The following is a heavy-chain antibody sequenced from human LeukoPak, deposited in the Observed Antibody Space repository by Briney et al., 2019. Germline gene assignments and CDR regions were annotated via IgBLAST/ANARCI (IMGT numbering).Heavy chain of an antibody. J-gene: IGHJ4*02. CDR2: VSGSGDST. CDR1: GFILNTYA. Sequence: GGSLRLSCAASGFILNTYAVTWVRQAPGKGLEWVSSVSGSGDSTYYAESVKGRFSVSRDNSKNMLYLQMSSLRADDTAVYYCATTKWFIGYWGQGTLVTVSS. V-gene: IGHV3-23*01. CDR3: ATTKWFIGY. D-gene: IGHD3-22*01.